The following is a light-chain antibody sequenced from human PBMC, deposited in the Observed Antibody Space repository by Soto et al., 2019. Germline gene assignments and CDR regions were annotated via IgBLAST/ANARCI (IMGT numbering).Light chain of an antibody. CDR1: QTINNY. Sequence: DIQMTQSPSSPSESIGDRVTITCRASQTINNYLNWFQQKPGKAPNLLIHSAFTLQSGVPSRFSGSRSETDFTLTISGLQPEDSAVYFCQQTYTTPWTFGQGTKVEIK. CDR2: SAF. CDR3: QQTYTTPWT. V-gene: IGKV1-39*01. J-gene: IGKJ1*01.